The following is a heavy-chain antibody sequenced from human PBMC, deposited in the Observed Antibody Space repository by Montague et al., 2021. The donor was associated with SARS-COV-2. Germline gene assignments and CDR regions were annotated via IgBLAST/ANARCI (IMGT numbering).Heavy chain of an antibody. J-gene: IGHJ6*02. Sequence: TLSLTCTVSGDSISSGTYYWSWIRQPAGKGLEWIGRIYTSGSTNYNPSLKSRVTMSVDTSKNQFSLKLSSVTAADTAVYYCARDLIVYDYVWGSYRPYGMDVWGQGTTVTVSS. CDR2: IYTSGST. V-gene: IGHV4-61*02. CDR1: GDSISSGTYY. CDR3: ARDLIVYDYVWGSYRPYGMDV. D-gene: IGHD3-16*02.